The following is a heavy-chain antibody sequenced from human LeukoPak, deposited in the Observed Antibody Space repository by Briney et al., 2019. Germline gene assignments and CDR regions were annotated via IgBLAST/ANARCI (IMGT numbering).Heavy chain of an antibody. CDR1: GGSISGYY. CDR3: ARAAGAAGGQYFDY. CDR2: IYTNGDT. V-gene: IGHV4-4*07. D-gene: IGHD6-13*01. Sequence: SETLSLTCTVPGGSISGYYWSWIRQPAGQGLEWIGRIYTNGDTKFNPSLKSRVTMSVDTSKNQLSLKLRPVTAADTAVYYCARAAGAAGGQYFDYWGQGTLVPVSS. J-gene: IGHJ4*02.